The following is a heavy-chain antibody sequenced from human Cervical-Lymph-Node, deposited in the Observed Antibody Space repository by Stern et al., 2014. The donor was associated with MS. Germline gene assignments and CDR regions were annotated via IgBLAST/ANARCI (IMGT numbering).Heavy chain of an antibody. V-gene: IGHV4-34*01. Sequence: QVQLQQWGAGLLEPSATLSLTCAVYGGSFSGYYWSWIRQPPGKGLEWIGEINHSGSTNYNPSLKSRFTISVDTSKNQFSLKLSSVTAADTAVYYCVTRSGGSCYGYWGQGTLVTVSS. CDR1: GGSFSGYY. CDR2: INHSGST. CDR3: VTRSGGSCYGY. J-gene: IGHJ4*02. D-gene: IGHD2-15*01.